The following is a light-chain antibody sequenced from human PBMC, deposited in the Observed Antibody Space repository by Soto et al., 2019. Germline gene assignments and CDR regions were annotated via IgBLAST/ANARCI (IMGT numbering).Light chain of an antibody. CDR2: EVT. CDR3: TSYAGSNIPVV. J-gene: IGLJ2*01. CDR1: SSDVGGYNF. V-gene: IGLV2-8*01. Sequence: QSALTQPPSASGSPGQSVSISCTGTSSDVGGYNFVSWYQQHPGKAPKLMIYEVTKRPSGVPDRFSGSKSGNTASLTVSGLQAEAEADYYCTSYAGSNIPVVFGGGTQLTVL.